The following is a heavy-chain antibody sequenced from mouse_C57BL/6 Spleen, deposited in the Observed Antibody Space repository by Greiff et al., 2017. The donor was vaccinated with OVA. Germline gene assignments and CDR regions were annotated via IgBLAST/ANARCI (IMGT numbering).Heavy chain of an antibody. Sequence: EVKLQESGTVLARPGASVKMSCKTSGYTFTSYWMHWVKQRPGQGLEWIGAIYPGNSDTSYNQKFKGKATLTAVTSASTAYMELSSLTNEDSAVYDCTRSTTTVQGVDYWGQGTTLTVSS. CDR2: IYPGNSDT. J-gene: IGHJ2*01. CDR1: GYTFTSYW. V-gene: IGHV1-5*01. D-gene: IGHD1-1*01. CDR3: TRSTTTVQGVDY.